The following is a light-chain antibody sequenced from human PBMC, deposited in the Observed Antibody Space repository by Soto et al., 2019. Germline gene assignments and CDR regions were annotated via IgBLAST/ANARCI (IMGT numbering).Light chain of an antibody. V-gene: IGKV3-20*01. Sequence: EIVLTQSPGTLSLSPGVRVTLSCRASQTVSSSYLAWSQQKPGQAPRPLIYGASNRATGVPDRFSGTGSGTDFTLTISRLEPEDFAVYYCHLYGTSPLFTFGQGTKLEIK. CDR2: GAS. J-gene: IGKJ2*01. CDR3: HLYGTSPLFT. CDR1: QTVSSSY.